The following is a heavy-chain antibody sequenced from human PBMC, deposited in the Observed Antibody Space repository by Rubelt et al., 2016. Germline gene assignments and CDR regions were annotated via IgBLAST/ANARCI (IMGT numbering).Heavy chain of an antibody. D-gene: IGHD3-9*01. CDR2: IYWDDDK. J-gene: IGHJ4*02. V-gene: IGHV2-5*02. Sequence: QITLKESGPTLVKPTQTLTLTCTFSGFSLSTSGVGVGWIRQPPGKALGWLALIYWDDDKRYSPSLKSRCTITKDTSKNQGVLTRTNMDPVDTATYYCAHRREDGVLTGKVLLYYFDYWGQGTLVTVSS. CDR3: AHRREDGVLTGKVLLYYFDY. CDR1: GFSLSTSGVG.